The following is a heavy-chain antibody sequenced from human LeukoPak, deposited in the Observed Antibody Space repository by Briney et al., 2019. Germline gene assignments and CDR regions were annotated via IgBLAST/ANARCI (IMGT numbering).Heavy chain of an antibody. Sequence: GESLKISCKGSGYSFTSYWIGWVRQMPGKGLEWMGIIYPGDSDTRYSPSFQGQVTISADKSISTAHLQWSSLKASDTAMYYCARASRDGYNLYWFDPWGQGTLVTVSS. CDR1: GYSFTSYW. D-gene: IGHD5-24*01. CDR2: IYPGDSDT. V-gene: IGHV5-51*01. CDR3: ARASRDGYNLYWFDP. J-gene: IGHJ5*02.